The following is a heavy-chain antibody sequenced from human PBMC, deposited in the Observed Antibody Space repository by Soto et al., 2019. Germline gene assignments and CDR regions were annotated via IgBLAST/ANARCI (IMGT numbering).Heavy chain of an antibody. D-gene: IGHD4-17*01. CDR3: ARRNYGEEGYFFDF. CDR1: GGSITGYY. CDR2: IYDSGTT. J-gene: IGHJ4*02. Sequence: QVQLRESGPGLVRPSETLSLTCTVSGGSITGYYWSWIQQPPGKGLEWIGYIYDSGTTTYNAALKSRVTISADTSKNQFSLNLRSVTAADTAVYYCARRNYGEEGYFFDFWGQGLLVTVSS. V-gene: IGHV4-59*08.